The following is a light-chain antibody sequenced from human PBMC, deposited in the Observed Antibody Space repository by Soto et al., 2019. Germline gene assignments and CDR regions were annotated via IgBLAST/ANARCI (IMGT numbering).Light chain of an antibody. CDR2: DAS. Sequence: DIQMTQSPSTLSASVGDRVTITCRASQSISSWLAWYQQKPGKAPKLLIYDASSLESGVPSRFNGSGSGTEFTLTISSLQPDDFAIYYCQQYNSYWTFGQGTKVEIK. CDR1: QSISSW. J-gene: IGKJ1*01. CDR3: QQYNSYWT. V-gene: IGKV1-5*01.